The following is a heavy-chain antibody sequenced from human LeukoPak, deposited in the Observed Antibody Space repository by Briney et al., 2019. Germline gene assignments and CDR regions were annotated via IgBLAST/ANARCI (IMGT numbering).Heavy chain of an antibody. CDR1: GYTFTGYY. D-gene: IGHD3-22*01. CDR2: INPNSGCT. Sequence: ASVKVSCKASGYTFTGYYMHWVRQAPGQGLEWMGWINPNSGCTNYAQKFQGRVTMTRDTSISTAYMELSRLRSDDTAVYYCARVYDSSGYYARFGYWGQGTLVTVSS. CDR3: ARVYDSSGYYARFGY. J-gene: IGHJ4*02. V-gene: IGHV1-2*02.